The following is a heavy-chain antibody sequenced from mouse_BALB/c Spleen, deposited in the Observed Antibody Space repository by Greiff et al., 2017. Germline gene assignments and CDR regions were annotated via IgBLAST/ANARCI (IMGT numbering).Heavy chain of an antibody. D-gene: IGHD1-1*01. CDR2: IWAGGST. J-gene: IGHJ2*01. V-gene: IGHV2-9*02. CDR1: GFSLTSYG. Sequence: QVQLQQPGPGLVAPSQSLSITCTVSGFSLTSYGVHWVRQPPGKGLEWLGVIWAGGSTNYNSALMSRLSISKDNSKSQVFLKMNSLQTDDTAMYYCAREGTTVVATDYWGQGTTLTVSS. CDR3: AREGTTVVATDY.